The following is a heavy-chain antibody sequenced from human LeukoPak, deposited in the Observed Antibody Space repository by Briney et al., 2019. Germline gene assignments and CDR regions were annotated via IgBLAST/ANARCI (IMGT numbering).Heavy chain of an antibody. V-gene: IGHV3-33*01. J-gene: IGHJ6*02. CDR2: IWYDGSNK. Sequence: GRSLRLSCAASGFTFSSYGMHWVRQAPGKGLEWVAVIWYDGSNKYYADSVKGRFTISRDNSKNTLYLQMNSLRAEDTAVYYCARGAAAGNYYYYGMGVWGQGTTVTVSS. CDR1: GFTFSSYG. CDR3: ARGAAAGNYYYYGMGV. D-gene: IGHD6-13*01.